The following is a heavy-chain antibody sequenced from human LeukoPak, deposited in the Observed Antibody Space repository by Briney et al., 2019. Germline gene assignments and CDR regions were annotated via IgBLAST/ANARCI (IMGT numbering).Heavy chain of an antibody. CDR3: ARGGDGYNFSFDY. D-gene: IGHD5-24*01. Sequence: GRSLRLSCAASGLTVSSNYMSCVRQAPGKGLEWVSVLYSGGGTYYADSVKGRFTISRDNSKNTLYLQINSLTAEDTAVYHCARGGDGYNFSFDYWGQGTLVTVSS. V-gene: IGHV3-66*01. CDR2: LYSGGGT. CDR1: GLTVSSNY. J-gene: IGHJ4*02.